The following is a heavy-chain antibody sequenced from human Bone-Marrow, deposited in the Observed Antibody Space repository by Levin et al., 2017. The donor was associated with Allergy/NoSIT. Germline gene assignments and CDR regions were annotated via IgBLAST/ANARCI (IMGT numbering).Heavy chain of an antibody. CDR2: IYYRGDT. CDR1: GGSIVSSNW. Sequence: SETLSLTCTVSGGSIVSSNWWSWVRQPPGKGLEWIGEIYYRGDTNYSPSLKSRVSMSVDESKNQFSLNLNSVTAADTAVYYCATSFLDIWGQGTLVTVSS. J-gene: IGHJ4*02. V-gene: IGHV4-4*02. CDR3: ATSFLDI. D-gene: IGHD2/OR15-2a*01.